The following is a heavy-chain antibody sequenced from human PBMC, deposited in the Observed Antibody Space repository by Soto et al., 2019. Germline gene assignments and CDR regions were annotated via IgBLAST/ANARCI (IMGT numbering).Heavy chain of an antibody. J-gene: IGHJ5*02. CDR3: VREGGANWFDP. CDR1: GCSIIIGDYY. Sequence: SETLSLTCSVYGCSIIIGDYYWSWIRQPPGKGLEWIGYIYYSGSTFYNPSLNHRVTISLDTSKIQFSLKLSSVTAADTAVYYCVREGGANWFDPWGQGTLVTVSS. CDR2: IYYSGST. V-gene: IGHV4-30-4*01. D-gene: IGHD3-16*01.